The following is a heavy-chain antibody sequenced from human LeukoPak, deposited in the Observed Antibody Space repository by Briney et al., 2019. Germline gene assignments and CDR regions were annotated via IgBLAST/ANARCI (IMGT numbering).Heavy chain of an antibody. Sequence: ASVKVSRKASGYTFTSYDMHWVRQATGQGLEWMGYMNLYSGNTGYAQKLQGRVTMTRNTSISTAYMELSSLGSEDTAVYYCARSGYSYGSDHWGQGTPVTVSS. J-gene: IGHJ4*02. V-gene: IGHV1-8*01. CDR3: ARSGYSYGSDH. CDR2: MNLYSGNT. D-gene: IGHD5-18*01. CDR1: GYTFTSYD.